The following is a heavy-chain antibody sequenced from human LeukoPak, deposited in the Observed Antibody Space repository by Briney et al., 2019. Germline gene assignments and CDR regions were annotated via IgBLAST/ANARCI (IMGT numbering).Heavy chain of an antibody. CDR3: AAMGSAYYGDFDY. CDR1: GYSFTGYW. CDR2: INPSDSYT. D-gene: IGHD3-3*01. V-gene: IGHV5-10-1*01. J-gene: IGHJ4*02. Sequence: GESLKISCQGSGYSFTGYWISWVRQMPGKGLEWMGKINPSDSYTNFSPSFQGHVTISADKSINTAYLQWSSLKAPDTAMYYCAAMGSAYYGDFDYWGQGTLVTVSS.